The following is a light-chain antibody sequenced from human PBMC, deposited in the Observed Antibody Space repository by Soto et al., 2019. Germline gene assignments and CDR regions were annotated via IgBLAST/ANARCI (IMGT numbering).Light chain of an antibody. V-gene: IGLV2-14*03. CDR1: SSDVGGYDY. J-gene: IGLJ1*01. Sequence: HSAVTQPASVSGSPGQSIAISCTGTSSDVGGYDYVSWYQQHPGQAPKLMIYDVSNRPSGVSYRFSGSKSGTTASLTISGLQAEDEADYSCSSYTSSSTRVFGTGNKVTVL. CDR3: SSYTSSSTRV. CDR2: DVS.